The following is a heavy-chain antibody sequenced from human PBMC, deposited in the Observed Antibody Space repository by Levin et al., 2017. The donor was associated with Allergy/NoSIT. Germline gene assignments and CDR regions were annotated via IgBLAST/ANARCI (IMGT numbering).Heavy chain of an antibody. CDR2: ISAYNGNT. Sequence: ASVKVSCKASGYTFTSYGISWVRQAPGQGLEWMGWISAYNGNTNYAQKLQGRVTMTTDTSTSTAFMELRSLRSDDTAVYYCARDGGYCSSTSCPDIYGMDVWGQGTTVTVSS. D-gene: IGHD2-2*03. CDR3: ARDGGYCSSTSCPDIYGMDV. V-gene: IGHV1-18*01. J-gene: IGHJ6*02. CDR1: GYTFTSYG.